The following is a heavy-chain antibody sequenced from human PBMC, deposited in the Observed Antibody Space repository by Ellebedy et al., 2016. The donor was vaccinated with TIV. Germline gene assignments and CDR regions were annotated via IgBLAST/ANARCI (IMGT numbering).Heavy chain of an antibody. V-gene: IGHV2-70*11. D-gene: IGHD3-22*01. CDR2: IDWDDDK. J-gene: IGHJ4*02. CDR1: GFSLSTSGMC. Sequence: SGPTLVKPTQTLTLTCTFSGFSLSTSGMCVSWIRQPPGKALEWLARIDWDDDKYYSTSLKTRLTISKDTSKNQVVLTMTNMDPVDTATYYCARTPYYYDSSGYPNEPFDYWGQGTLVTVSS. CDR3: ARTPYYYDSSGYPNEPFDY.